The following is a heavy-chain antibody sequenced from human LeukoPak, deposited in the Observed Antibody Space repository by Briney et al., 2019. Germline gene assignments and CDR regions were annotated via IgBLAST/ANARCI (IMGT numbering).Heavy chain of an antibody. CDR3: ARGFTYYYDSSGYSYYFDY. CDR1: GFTFSSYA. Sequence: PGGSLRLSCAASGFTFSSYAMSWVRQAPGKGLEWVSSISSSSSYIYYADSVKGRFTISRDNAKNSLYLQMNSLRAEDTAVYYCARGFTYYYDSSGYSYYFDYWGQGTLVTVSS. J-gene: IGHJ4*02. V-gene: IGHV3-21*01. D-gene: IGHD3-22*01. CDR2: ISSSSSYI.